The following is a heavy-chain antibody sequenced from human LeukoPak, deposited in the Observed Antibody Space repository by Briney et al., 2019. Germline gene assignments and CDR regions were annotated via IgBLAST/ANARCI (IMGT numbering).Heavy chain of an antibody. CDR3: TTAPSSGY. CDR1: GLRFSNAW. D-gene: IGHD3-10*01. J-gene: IGHJ4*02. CDR2: IRSKSDGATA. Sequence: GGSLRLSCAVSGLRFSNAWMNWVRQAPGKGLEWVGRIRSKSDGATADYAAPVKGRFTISRDDSKNTLYLQMNSLKTEDTAVYYCTTAPSSGYWGQGTLVTVSS. V-gene: IGHV3-15*07.